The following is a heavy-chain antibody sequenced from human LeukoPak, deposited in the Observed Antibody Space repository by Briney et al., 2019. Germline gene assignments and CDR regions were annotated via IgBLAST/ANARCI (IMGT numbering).Heavy chain of an antibody. CDR1: GYTFTGYY. V-gene: IGHV1-2*02. Sequence: ASVKVSCKASGYTFTGYYMHWVRQAPGQGLEWMGWINPNSGGTNYAQKFQGRVTITRDTSISTAYMELSRLRTDDTAVYYCARAEQWLDRRSFDYWGQGTLVTVSS. D-gene: IGHD6-19*01. CDR3: ARAEQWLDRRSFDY. CDR2: INPNSGGT. J-gene: IGHJ4*02.